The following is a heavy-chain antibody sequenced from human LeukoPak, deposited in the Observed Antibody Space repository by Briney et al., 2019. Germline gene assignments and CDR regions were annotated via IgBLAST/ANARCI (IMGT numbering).Heavy chain of an antibody. V-gene: IGHV3-23*01. J-gene: IGHJ4*02. CDR2: ISGSGGST. CDR1: GFTFSSYA. D-gene: IGHD1-1*01. Sequence: PGGSLRLSCAASGFTFSSYAMSWVRQAPGKGLEWVSAISGSGGSTYYADSVKGRFTISRDNSKNTLYLQMNSLRAEDTAVYYCANVRVLPLYHFDYWGQGTLVTVSS. CDR3: ANVRVLPLYHFDY.